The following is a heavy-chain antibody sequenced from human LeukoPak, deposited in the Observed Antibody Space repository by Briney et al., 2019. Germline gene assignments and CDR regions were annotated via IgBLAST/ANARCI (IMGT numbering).Heavy chain of an antibody. Sequence: PGGSLRLSCAASGFTFSYYGMSWVCQAPGKGLEWVSGFGHNGGITYADSVKGRFTISRDNSKNTLYLQMNSLRAEDTAVYFCAKQAGWGGYFYFLPFDFWGRGTLVTVSS. V-gene: IGHV3-23*01. D-gene: IGHD2-21*01. CDR2: FGHNGGIT. J-gene: IGHJ4*02. CDR3: AKQAGWGGYFYFLPFDF. CDR1: GFTFSYYG.